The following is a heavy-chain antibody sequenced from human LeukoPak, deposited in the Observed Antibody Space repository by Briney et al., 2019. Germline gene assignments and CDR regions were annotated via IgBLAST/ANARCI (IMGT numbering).Heavy chain of an antibody. Sequence: PGGSLRLSCEASGITISSAWMSWVRQAPGKGLEWVGRIKSKSAGGTTDHAAPVKGRFAISRDDSKNTLYLQMNSLIIEDTAVYYCTTPPDWGQGTLVTVSS. CDR2: IKSKSAGGTT. J-gene: IGHJ4*02. CDR1: GITISSAW. CDR3: TTPPD. V-gene: IGHV3-15*01.